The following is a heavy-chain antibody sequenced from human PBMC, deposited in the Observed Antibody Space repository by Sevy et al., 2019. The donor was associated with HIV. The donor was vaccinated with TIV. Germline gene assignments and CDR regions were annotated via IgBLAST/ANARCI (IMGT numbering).Heavy chain of an antibody. CDR1: GFPFSNYE. D-gene: IGHD6-13*01. J-gene: IGHJ4*02. CDR2: ISTSVSRV. Sequence: GGSLRLSCAASGFPFSNYEMNWVRQAPGKGLEWVAFISTSVSRVFYADSVKGRFTISRDNARNSLYLQMDNLRVEDTGLYYCARDIPVAAVDYWGQGTLVTVSS. V-gene: IGHV3-48*03. CDR3: ARDIPVAAVDY.